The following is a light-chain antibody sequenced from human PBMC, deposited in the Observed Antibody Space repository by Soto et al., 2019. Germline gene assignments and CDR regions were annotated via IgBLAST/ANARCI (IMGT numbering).Light chain of an antibody. CDR3: QQSYTTPYT. Sequence: DIQMTQSPSSLSASVGDRVTITCRADQSISNYVNWYQQRPGRAPELLIYAASSLQSGVPSRFSGSGSGTDFTLTISRLQPEDFASYYCQQSYTTPYTFGQGTKLQI. CDR1: QSISNY. V-gene: IGKV1-39*01. CDR2: AAS. J-gene: IGKJ2*01.